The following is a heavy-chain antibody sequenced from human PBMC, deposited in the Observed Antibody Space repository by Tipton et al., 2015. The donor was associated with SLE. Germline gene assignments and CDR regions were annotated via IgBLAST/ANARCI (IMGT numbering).Heavy chain of an antibody. Sequence: GSLRLSCAASGFTVSSNYMSWVRQAPGKGLEWVSVIYSGGSTYYADSVKGRFTISRDNSKNTLYLQMNSLRAEDTAVYYCAREGLGTSYYYYMDVWGKGTTVTVSS. CDR3: AREGLGTSYYYYMDV. CDR2: IYSGGST. V-gene: IGHV3-53*05. D-gene: IGHD1-26*01. CDR1: GFTVSSNY. J-gene: IGHJ6*03.